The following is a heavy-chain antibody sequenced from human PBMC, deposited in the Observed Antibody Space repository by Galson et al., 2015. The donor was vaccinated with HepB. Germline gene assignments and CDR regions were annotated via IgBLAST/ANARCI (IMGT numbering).Heavy chain of an antibody. CDR3: ARDGGSSWHDEAFDI. CDR1: GYTFTSYA. Sequence: KVSCKASGYTFTSYAMNWVRQAPGQGLEWMGWINTNTGNPTYAQGFTGRFVFSLDTSVSTAYLQISSLKAEDTAVYYCARDGGSSWHDEAFDIWGQGTMVTVSS. V-gene: IGHV7-4-1*02. D-gene: IGHD6-13*01. CDR2: INTNTGNP. J-gene: IGHJ3*02.